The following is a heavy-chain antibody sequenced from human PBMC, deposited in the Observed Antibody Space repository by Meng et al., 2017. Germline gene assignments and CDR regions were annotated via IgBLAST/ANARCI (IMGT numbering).Heavy chain of an antibody. CDR3: AGITMGRAGDY. D-gene: IGHD3-10*01. Sequence: QVQLQQWGAGLLKPSETLSLTCAVYGGSFSGYYWSWIRQPPGKGLEWIGEINHSGSTNYNPSLKSRVTISVDTSKNQFSLKLSSVTAADTAVYYCAGITMGRAGDYWGQGTLVTVSS. J-gene: IGHJ4*02. CDR2: INHSGST. V-gene: IGHV4-34*01. CDR1: GGSFSGYY.